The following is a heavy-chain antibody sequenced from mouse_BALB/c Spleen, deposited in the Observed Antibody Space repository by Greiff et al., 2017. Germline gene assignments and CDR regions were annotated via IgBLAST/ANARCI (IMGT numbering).Heavy chain of an antibody. V-gene: IGHV5-6*01. CDR2: ISSGGSYT. Sequence: EVKLMESGGDLVKPGGSLKLSCAASGFTFSSYGMSWVRQTPDKRLEWVATISSGGSYTYYPDSVKGRFTISRDNAKNTLYLQMSSLKSEDTAMYYCARQNDGYYVDYWGQGTTLTVSS. J-gene: IGHJ2*01. CDR3: ARQNDGYYVDY. D-gene: IGHD2-3*01. CDR1: GFTFSSYG.